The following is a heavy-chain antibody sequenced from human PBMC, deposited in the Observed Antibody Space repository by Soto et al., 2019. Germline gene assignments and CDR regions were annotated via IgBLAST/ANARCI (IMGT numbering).Heavy chain of an antibody. D-gene: IGHD6-19*01. CDR3: ARVEAVAGLYNYHGLDV. CDR2: IVPIFGTT. V-gene: IGHV1-69*12. CDR1: GGTFSNYA. J-gene: IGHJ6*02. Sequence: QVQLVQSGAEVKKPGSSVKVSCKVSGGTFSNYAIDWVRLAPGHGLEWMGGIVPIFGTTYYTQKFQGRATIIEDDSTTTAYLEMSRLRSEDTAIYYCARVEAVAGLYNYHGLDVWGQGTAVTVSS.